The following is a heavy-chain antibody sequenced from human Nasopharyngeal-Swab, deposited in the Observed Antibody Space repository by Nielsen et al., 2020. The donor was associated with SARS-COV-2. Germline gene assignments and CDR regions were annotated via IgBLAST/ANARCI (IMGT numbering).Heavy chain of an antibody. CDR3: ASHMPDYYGSGSHYYYYYGMDV. CDR1: GFTFSDYY. Sequence: GESLKISCAASGFTFSDYYMSWIRQAPGKGLEWVSYISSSGSTIYYADSVKGRFTISRDNAKNSLYLQMNSLRAEDTAVYYCASHMPDYYGSGSHYYYYYGMDVWGQGTTVTVSS. V-gene: IGHV3-11*04. CDR2: ISSSGSTI. D-gene: IGHD3-10*01. J-gene: IGHJ6*02.